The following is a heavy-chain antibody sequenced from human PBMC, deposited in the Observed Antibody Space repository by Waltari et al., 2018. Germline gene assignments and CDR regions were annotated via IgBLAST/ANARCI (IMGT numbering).Heavy chain of an antibody. V-gene: IGHV3-23*01. CDR1: GFTFRSYA. Sequence: EMQLLESGGGLVQPGGSLRLSCAASGFTFRSYAMSWVSQAPGKGREWVAAIGGSGAGTYYADSVKGRFTISRDNSKNTLYLQMNSLRAEDTAVYYCAKDLYCSAGSCYSGPDYWGQGILVTVSS. D-gene: IGHD2-15*01. CDR3: AKDLYCSAGSCYSGPDY. CDR2: IGGSGAGT. J-gene: IGHJ4*02.